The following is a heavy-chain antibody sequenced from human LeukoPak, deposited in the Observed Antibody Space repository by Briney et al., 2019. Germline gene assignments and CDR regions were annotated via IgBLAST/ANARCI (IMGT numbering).Heavy chain of an antibody. CDR1: GGSISSYY. CDR2: IYYSGST. CDR3: ARSPLSNWFDP. Sequence: PSETLSLTCTVSGGSISSYYWSWIRQPPGKGLEWIGYIYYSGSTNYNPSLKSRVTISVDTSKNQFSLKLSSVTAADTAVYYCARSPLSNWFDPWGQGTLVTVSS. J-gene: IGHJ5*02. V-gene: IGHV4-59*01.